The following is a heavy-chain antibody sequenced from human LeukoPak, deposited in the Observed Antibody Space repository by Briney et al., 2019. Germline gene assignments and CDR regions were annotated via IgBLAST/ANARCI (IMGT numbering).Heavy chain of an antibody. CDR2: ISAYNGNT. D-gene: IGHD3-3*01. CDR1: GYTFVSYG. CDR3: ARVSPYYDFWSGYTYGMDV. J-gene: IGHJ6*02. V-gene: IGHV1-18*01. Sequence: ASVKVSCKASGYTFVSYGISWVRQAPGQGLEWMGWISAYNGNTNYAQKLQGRVTMTTDTSTSTAYMELRSLRSDDTAVYYCARVSPYYDFWSGYTYGMDVWGQGTTVTVSS.